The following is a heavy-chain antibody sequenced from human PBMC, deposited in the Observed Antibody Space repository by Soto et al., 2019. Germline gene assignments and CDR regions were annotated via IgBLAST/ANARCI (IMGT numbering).Heavy chain of an antibody. CDR1: GGTLNSYT. Sequence: SVKVSCKVSGGTLNSYTISWVRLAPGQGLEWMGRIIPIVETTNYAQNFQGRVSITADKSTSTVYMDLRGLRADDTAVYYCARDRVVRGVIITYAFDVWGQGTMVTVSS. J-gene: IGHJ3*01. D-gene: IGHD3-10*01. V-gene: IGHV1-69*08. CDR2: IIPIVETT. CDR3: ARDRVVRGVIITYAFDV.